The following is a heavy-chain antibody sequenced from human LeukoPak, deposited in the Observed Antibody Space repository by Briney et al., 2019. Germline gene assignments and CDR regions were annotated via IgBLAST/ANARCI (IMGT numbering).Heavy chain of an antibody. J-gene: IGHJ5*02. V-gene: IGHV4-4*09. CDR2: IYTSGST. CDR3: VKAGPNWFDP. Sequence: SETLSLTCTVSGGSISSYYWSWIRQPPGKGLEWIGYIYTSGSTNYNPSLKSRVTISVDTSKNQFSLKLSSVTAADTAVYYCVKAGPNWFDPWGQGTLVTVSS. CDR1: GGSISSYY. D-gene: IGHD6-25*01.